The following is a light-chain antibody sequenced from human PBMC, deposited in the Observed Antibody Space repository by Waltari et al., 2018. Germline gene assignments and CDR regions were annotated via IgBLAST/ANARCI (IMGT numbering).Light chain of an antibody. CDR3: QSLDGTTIV. CDR2: QDN. Sequence: SSQLTQPPSVSVSPGQTATIPCSGAGLAKNYASWYQQRPGQSPLLVIYQDNKRPSGIPERFSGSGSGNTATLTISGTQVIDEADYYCQSLDGTTIVFGGRTKLTVL. V-gene: IGLV3-1*01. CDR1: GLAKNY. J-gene: IGLJ2*01.